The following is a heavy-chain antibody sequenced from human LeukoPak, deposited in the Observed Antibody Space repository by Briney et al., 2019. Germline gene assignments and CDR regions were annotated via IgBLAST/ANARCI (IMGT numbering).Heavy chain of an antibody. CDR1: GFTFSSFG. CDR3: AKTGLVATRFFDY. CDR2: ISGSSSSI. Sequence: PGGSLRLSCAASGFTFSSFGMNWVRQAPGKGLEWVSSISGSSSSIYYADSVRGRFTISRDNAKNSLYLQMNGLRAEDTAVYYCAKTGLVATRFFDYWGQGTLVTVSS. V-gene: IGHV3-21*01. J-gene: IGHJ4*02. D-gene: IGHD5-12*01.